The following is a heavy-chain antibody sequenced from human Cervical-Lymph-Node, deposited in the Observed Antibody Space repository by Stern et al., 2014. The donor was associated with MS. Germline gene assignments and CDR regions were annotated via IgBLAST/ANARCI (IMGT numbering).Heavy chain of an antibody. CDR1: GFTFSSYW. D-gene: IGHD3-22*01. J-gene: IGHJ5*02. V-gene: IGHV3-74*02. CDR3: TRALEDYYDCPNWFDP. CDR2: INSDGSST. Sequence: VQLVESGGGLVQPGGSLRLSCAASGFTFSSYWMHWVRQAPGKGLVWVSRINSDGSSTSYADSVKGRFTISRDNAKNTLSLQMNSLRAEDTAVYYCTRALEDYYDCPNWFDPWGQGTLVTVSS.